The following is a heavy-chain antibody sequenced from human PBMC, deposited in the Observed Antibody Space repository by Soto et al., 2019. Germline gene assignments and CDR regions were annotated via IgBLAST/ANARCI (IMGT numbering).Heavy chain of an antibody. CDR1: GFTFSSYA. CDR3: AKDALVAPRDGVTLGVWGWFDP. Sequence: EVQLLESGGGLVQPGGSLRLSCAASGFTFSSYAMSWVRQAPGKGLEWVSAISGSGGSTYYADSVKGRFTISRDNSKNSLHLKRNGLRAEDTAVYYCAKDALVAPRDGVTLGVWGWFDPWGQGTLVTVSS. J-gene: IGHJ5*02. CDR2: ISGSGGST. V-gene: IGHV3-23*01. D-gene: IGHD3-16*01.